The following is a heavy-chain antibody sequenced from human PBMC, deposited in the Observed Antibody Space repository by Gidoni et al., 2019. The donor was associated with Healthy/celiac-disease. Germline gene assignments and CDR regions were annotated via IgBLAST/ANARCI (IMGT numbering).Heavy chain of an antibody. CDR2: ISSSSSYI. CDR3: AREGYSSSSDRRLGYYFDY. D-gene: IGHD6-19*01. CDR1: GFIFSSYS. V-gene: IGHV3-21*01. Sequence: EVQLVESGGGLVKPGGSLRLSCAASGFIFSSYSMNWVRQAPGKGLEWVSSISSSSSYIYYADSVKGRFTISRDNAKNSLYLQMNSLRAEDTAVYYCAREGYSSSSDRRLGYYFDYWGQGTLVTVSS. J-gene: IGHJ4*02.